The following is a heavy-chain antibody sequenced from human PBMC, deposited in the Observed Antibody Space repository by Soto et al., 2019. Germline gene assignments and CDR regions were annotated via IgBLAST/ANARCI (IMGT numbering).Heavy chain of an antibody. CDR1: GFTFSSYA. V-gene: IGHV3-23*01. Sequence: EVQLLASGGGLVQPGGSLRLSCAASGFTFSSYAINWVRQAPGKGLEWVATISGSGSSTYYSASVNGRFTISRDISKNTVYMQMNSMKTENPAVYYCAKSLSAYSRGWFELAGFDYWGQGGLVHVS. CDR3: AKSLSAYSRGWFELAGFDY. CDR2: ISGSGSST. D-gene: IGHD6-19*01. J-gene: IGHJ4*02.